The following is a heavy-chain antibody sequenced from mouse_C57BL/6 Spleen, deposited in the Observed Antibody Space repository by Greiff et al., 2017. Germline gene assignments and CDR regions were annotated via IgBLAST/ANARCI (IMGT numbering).Heavy chain of an antibody. CDR1: GFTFSSYA. Sequence: EVQLVESGEGLVKPGGSLKLSCAASGFTFSSYAMSWVRQTPEKRLEWVAYISSGGDYIYYADTVKGRFPISRDNARNTLYLQMSSLKSEDTAMYYCTSTTVVATRYFDVWGTGTTVTVSS. CDR3: TSTTVVATRYFDV. CDR2: ISSGGDYI. D-gene: IGHD1-1*01. V-gene: IGHV5-9-1*02. J-gene: IGHJ1*03.